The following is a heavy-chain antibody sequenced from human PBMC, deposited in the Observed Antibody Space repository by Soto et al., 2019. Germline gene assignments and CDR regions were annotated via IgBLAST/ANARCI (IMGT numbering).Heavy chain of an antibody. CDR1: GFTFSSYA. Sequence: EVQLLESGGGLVQPGGSLRLSCAASGFTFSSYAMSWVRQAPGKGLEWVSAISGSGGSTYYADSVKGRFTISRDNSKNTLYLQRNRLRAEDTAVYYCAKKSLFPMISSPFDYWGQGTLVTVSS. V-gene: IGHV3-23*01. J-gene: IGHJ4*02. CDR3: AKKSLFPMISSPFDY. CDR2: ISGSGGST. D-gene: IGHD3-22*01.